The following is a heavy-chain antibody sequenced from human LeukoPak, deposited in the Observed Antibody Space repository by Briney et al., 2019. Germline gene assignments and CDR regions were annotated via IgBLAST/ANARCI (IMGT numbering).Heavy chain of an antibody. CDR2: INHSGST. Sequence: SETLSLTCAVYGGSFSGYYWSWIRQPPGKGLEWIGEINHSGSTNYNPSLESRVTISVDTSKNQFSLKLSSVTAADTAVYYCARGGYYGSGSYYPYHYWGQGTLVTVSS. CDR3: ARGGYYGSGSYYPYHY. CDR1: GGSFSGYY. V-gene: IGHV4-34*01. D-gene: IGHD3-10*01. J-gene: IGHJ4*02.